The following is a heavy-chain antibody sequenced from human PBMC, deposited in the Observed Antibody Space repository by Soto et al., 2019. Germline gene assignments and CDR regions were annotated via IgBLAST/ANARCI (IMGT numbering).Heavy chain of an antibody. Sequence: SETLSLTCAVYGGSFSGYYWSWIRQPPGKGLEWIGEINHSGSTNYNPSLKSRVTISVDTSKNQFSLKLSSVTAADTAVYYCARALVAASSGDDYWGQGTLVTVSS. CDR3: ARALVAASSGDDY. D-gene: IGHD2-15*01. V-gene: IGHV4-34*01. CDR1: GGSFSGYY. CDR2: INHSGST. J-gene: IGHJ4*02.